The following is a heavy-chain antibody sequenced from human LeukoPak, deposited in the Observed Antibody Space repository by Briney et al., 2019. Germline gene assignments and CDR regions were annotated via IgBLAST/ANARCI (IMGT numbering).Heavy chain of an antibody. CDR3: ARAPVVSCRGAFCYPLDY. CDR1: GFTFSGYS. J-gene: IGHJ4*01. D-gene: IGHD2-15*01. V-gene: IGHV3-23*01. CDR2: FSVSDKTT. Sequence: LPGGTLRLSCAASGFTFSGYSMSWVRQAPGKGLEWVSGFSVSDKTTYYADSVKGRFTISRDNSKNTLYLQINSLRAEDTAVYFCARAPVVSCRGAFCYPLDYWGHGILITVSS.